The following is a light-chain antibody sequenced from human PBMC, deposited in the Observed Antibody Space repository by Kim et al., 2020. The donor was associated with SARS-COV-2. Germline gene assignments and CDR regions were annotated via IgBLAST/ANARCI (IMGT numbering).Light chain of an antibody. CDR1: SSDIGSYNL. J-gene: IGLJ1*01. CDR3: SSYAGSHTYV. Sequence: QSIAISCTGTSSDIGSYNLVSWYQQHPGRAPKLMIYAGTERPSGVSDRFSGSKSGYTASLTISGLQAEDEANYFCSSYAGSHTYVFGPGTKVTVL. V-gene: IGLV2-23*01. CDR2: AGT.